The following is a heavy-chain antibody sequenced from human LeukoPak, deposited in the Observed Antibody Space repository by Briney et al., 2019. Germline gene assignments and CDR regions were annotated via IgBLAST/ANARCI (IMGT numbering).Heavy chain of an antibody. CDR3: ASLGGYYESSSYSQLDAFDI. V-gene: IGHV4-59*01. CDR1: NGSISNYF. CDR2: VRHSGTA. Sequence: SETLSLTCTVSNGSISNYFWSWIRQPPGKGLEWIGYVRHSGTANYNPSLMSRVNLSIHTSEHRLSLKLSSVTAADTALYYCASLGGYYESSSYSQLDAFDIWGQGTMVTVSS. D-gene: IGHD3-22*01. J-gene: IGHJ3*02.